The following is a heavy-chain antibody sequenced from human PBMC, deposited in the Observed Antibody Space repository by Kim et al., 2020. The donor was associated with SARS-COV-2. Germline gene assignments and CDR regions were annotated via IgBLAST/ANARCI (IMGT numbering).Heavy chain of an antibody. CDR3: ARDLGLVVVIPTGDFDY. Sequence: SVKGRFTISRDNSKNATYLQMNSLRVEDTAVYFCARDLGLVVVIPTGDFDYWGQGTVVTVSS. V-gene: IGHV3-30*01. D-gene: IGHD2-21*01. J-gene: IGHJ4*02.